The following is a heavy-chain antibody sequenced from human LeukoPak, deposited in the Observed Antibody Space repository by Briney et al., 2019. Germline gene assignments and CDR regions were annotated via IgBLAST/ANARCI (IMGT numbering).Heavy chain of an antibody. Sequence: GGSLRLSCAASVFTFSSYGMYWVRQAPGKGLEWVSVIYSGGSTYYADSVKGRFTISRDNSKSTLYIQMNSLRAEDTAVYYCARAKPKNMVRGLIMRRESRYYFDYWGQGTLVTVSS. CDR3: ARAKPKNMVRGLIMRRESRYYFDY. J-gene: IGHJ4*02. V-gene: IGHV3-NL1*01. CDR1: VFTFSSYG. D-gene: IGHD3-10*01. CDR2: IYSGGST.